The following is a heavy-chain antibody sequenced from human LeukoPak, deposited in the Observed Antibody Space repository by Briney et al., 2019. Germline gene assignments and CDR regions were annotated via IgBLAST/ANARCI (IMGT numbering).Heavy chain of an antibody. D-gene: IGHD6-13*01. CDR2: IYYSGST. Sequence: SETLSLTCAVYGGSFSSYYWSWIRQPPGKGLEWIGYIYYSGSTNYNPSLKSRVTISVDTSKNQFSLKLSSVTAADTAVYYCASTIAAAGLYFDYWGQGTLVTVSS. CDR1: GGSFSSYY. J-gene: IGHJ4*02. CDR3: ASTIAAAGLYFDY. V-gene: IGHV4-59*08.